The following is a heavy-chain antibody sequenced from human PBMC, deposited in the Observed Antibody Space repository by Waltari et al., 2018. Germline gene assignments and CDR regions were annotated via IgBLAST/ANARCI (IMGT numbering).Heavy chain of an antibody. CDR1: GFTFSNYA. CDR3: MSSLISGTTL. CDR2: ISTSGTSI. Sequence: EVQLVQSGGGLLQPGGSVRLSCAASGFTFSNYAMNWVRQAPGKGLEWISHISTSGTSIYYADSVRGRFTISRDNTKNSLYLQMNSLRAEDTAVYYSMSSLISGTTLWGQGTLVTVSS. V-gene: IGHV3-48*03. J-gene: IGHJ4*02. D-gene: IGHD1-20*01.